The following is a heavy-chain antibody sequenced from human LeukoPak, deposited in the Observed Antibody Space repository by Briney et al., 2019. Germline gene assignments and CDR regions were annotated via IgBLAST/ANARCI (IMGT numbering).Heavy chain of an antibody. CDR2: IFSGGGT. J-gene: IGHJ5*02. CDR1: GLTVSNNY. D-gene: IGHD6-25*01. CDR3: ARDPGTAAGNLWS. V-gene: IGHV3-66*01. Sequence: GGSLRLSCVVSGLTVSNNYMTWVRQAPGKGLEWVSLIFSGGGTYYADSVKGRFTISRDSSKNTLYLQMNSLRAEDTALYYCARDPGTAAGNLWSWGQGTLVTVSS.